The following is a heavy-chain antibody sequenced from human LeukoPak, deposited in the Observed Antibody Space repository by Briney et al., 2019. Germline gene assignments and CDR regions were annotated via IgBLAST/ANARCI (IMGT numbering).Heavy chain of an antibody. D-gene: IGHD5-12*01. CDR2: ISGSGGST. Sequence: GGSLRLSCAASGFTFSSYAMSWVRQAPGKGVEWVSAISGSGGSTYYADSVKGRFTISRDNSKNTLYLQMNSLRAEDTAVYYCARENRQRGYSGYALDYWGQGTLVTVSS. J-gene: IGHJ4*02. V-gene: IGHV3-23*01. CDR1: GFTFSSYA. CDR3: ARENRQRGYSGYALDY.